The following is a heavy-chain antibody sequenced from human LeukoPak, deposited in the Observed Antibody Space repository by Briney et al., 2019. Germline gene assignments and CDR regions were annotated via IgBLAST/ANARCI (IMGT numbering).Heavy chain of an antibody. CDR1: GFTFSAYW. D-gene: IGHD4-11*01. Sequence: GGSLRLSCAASGFTFSAYWMHWVRQAPGKGLVWVSRISGDGSITTYADSMKGRFTISRDNAKNTLYLQMNSLRAEDTAVYYCARDHYSSAYYWGQGTLVTVSS. CDR2: ISGDGSIT. V-gene: IGHV3-74*03. J-gene: IGHJ4*02. CDR3: ARDHYSSAYY.